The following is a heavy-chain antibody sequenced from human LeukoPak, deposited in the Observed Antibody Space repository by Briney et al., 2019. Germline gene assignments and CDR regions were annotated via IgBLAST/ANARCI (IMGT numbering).Heavy chain of an antibody. CDR1: GGSISSYY. V-gene: IGHV4-59*01. D-gene: IGHD3-10*01. J-gene: IGHJ5*02. Sequence: SETLSLTCTVSGGSISSYYWSWIRQPPGKGLEWLGYIYYSGSTNYNPSLKSRVTISVDTSKNQFSLKLSSVTAADTAVYYCARVLWFGELLAHPWGQGTLVTVSS. CDR2: IYYSGST. CDR3: ARVLWFGELLAHP.